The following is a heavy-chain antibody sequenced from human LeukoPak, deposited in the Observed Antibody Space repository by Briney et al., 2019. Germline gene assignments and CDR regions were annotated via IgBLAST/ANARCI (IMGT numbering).Heavy chain of an antibody. Sequence: GASVKVSCKASGYTFTGYYMHWVRQAPGQGLEWMGWINPNSGGTNYAQKFQGRVTMTRDTSISTAYMELSRLRSDDTAVYYCARGGSSSWNSWYFDLWGRGTLVTVSS. J-gene: IGHJ2*01. V-gene: IGHV1-2*02. D-gene: IGHD6-13*01. CDR1: GYTFTGYY. CDR2: INPNSGGT. CDR3: ARGGSSSWNSWYFDL.